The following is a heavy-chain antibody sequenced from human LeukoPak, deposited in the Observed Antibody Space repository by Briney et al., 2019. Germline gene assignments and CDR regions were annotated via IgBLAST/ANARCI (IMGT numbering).Heavy chain of an antibody. CDR3: ARDLAWGAY. Sequence: GGSLRLSCVASGFTFSIYTMSWVRQAPGKGLEWVLSITSSSSSIYSADSVKGRLTISRDNAKNSLYLEMSSLRDEDTAVYYCARDLAWGAYWGQGTLVTVSS. CDR2: ITSSSSSI. V-gene: IGHV3-21*01. J-gene: IGHJ4*02. D-gene: IGHD4/OR15-4a*01. CDR1: GFTFSIYT.